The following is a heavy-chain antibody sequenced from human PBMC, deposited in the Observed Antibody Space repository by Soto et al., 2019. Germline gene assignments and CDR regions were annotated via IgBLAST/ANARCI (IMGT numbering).Heavy chain of an antibody. CDR3: ARDRGSGTPDYFDY. V-gene: IGHV1-69*12. J-gene: IGHJ4*02. CDR2: IIPIFGTA. Sequence: VQLVQSGAEVKKPGSSVKVSCKASGGTFSSYAISWVRQAPGQGLEWMGGIIPIFGTANYAQKFQGRVTITADESTSTAYMELSGLRSEDTAVYYCARDRGSGTPDYFDYWGQGTLVTVSS. D-gene: IGHD1-26*01. CDR1: GGTFSSYA.